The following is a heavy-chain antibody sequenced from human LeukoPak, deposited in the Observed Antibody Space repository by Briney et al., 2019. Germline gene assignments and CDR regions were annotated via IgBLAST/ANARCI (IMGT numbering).Heavy chain of an antibody. Sequence: GESLRLSCAASGFTFSSYGMSWVRQAPGKGLEWVSAISGSGDTTYYADSVKGRFTISRDNSKNTLHLQTTSLRAEDTAVYYCAKDQADCSSSSCYERGFDFWGQGTLVTVSS. CDR2: ISGSGDTT. CDR3: AKDQADCSSSSCYERGFDF. V-gene: IGHV3-23*01. CDR1: GFTFSSYG. J-gene: IGHJ4*02. D-gene: IGHD2-2*01.